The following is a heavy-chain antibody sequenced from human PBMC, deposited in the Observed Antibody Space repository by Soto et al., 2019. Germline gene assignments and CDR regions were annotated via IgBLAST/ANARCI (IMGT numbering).Heavy chain of an antibody. CDR1: GGTFSSYA. J-gene: IGHJ5*02. Sequence: YSVNFACKASGGTFSSYAISSVRLAPGQGLEWMGGIIPIFGTANYAQKFQGRVTITADESTSTAYMELSSLRSEDTAVYYCARDNGATNWFDPWGQGTLVTVSS. D-gene: IGHD1-26*01. V-gene: IGHV1-69*01. CDR3: ARDNGATNWFDP. CDR2: IIPIFGTA.